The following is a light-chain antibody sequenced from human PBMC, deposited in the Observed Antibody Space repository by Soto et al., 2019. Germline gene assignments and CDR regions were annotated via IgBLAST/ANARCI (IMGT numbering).Light chain of an antibody. J-gene: IGLJ1*01. CDR1: SSDVGGYNY. CDR3: SSYTSSSTLV. CDR2: DVS. Sequence: QSVLTQPASVSGSPGQSITTSCTGTSSDVGGYNYVSWYQQHPGKAPKLMIYDVSNRPSGVSNRFSGSKSGNTASLTISGLQAEDEADYYCSSYTSSSTLVFGTGTKV. V-gene: IGLV2-14*01.